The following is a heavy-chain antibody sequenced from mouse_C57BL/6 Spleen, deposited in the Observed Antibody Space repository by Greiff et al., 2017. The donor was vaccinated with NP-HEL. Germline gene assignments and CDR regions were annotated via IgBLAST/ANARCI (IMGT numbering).Heavy chain of an antibody. CDR3: ARTARIKY. CDR2: ISYSGST. Sequence: LQESGPGLVKPSQSLSLTCTVTGYSITSGYGWNWIRQFPGNKLEWMGYISYSGSTNYNPSLKSRISITRDTSKNQFFLQVNSVTTEDTATYDCARTARIKYWGQGTTLTVSS. J-gene: IGHJ2*01. D-gene: IGHD1-2*01. V-gene: IGHV3-2*02. CDR1: GYSITSGYG.